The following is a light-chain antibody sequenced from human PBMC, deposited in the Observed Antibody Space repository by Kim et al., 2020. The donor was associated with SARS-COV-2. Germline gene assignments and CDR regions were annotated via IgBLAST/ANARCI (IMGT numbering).Light chain of an antibody. CDR1: SSNTGNNY. V-gene: IGLV1-51*01. CDR3: GTWDNGLSVWV. Sequence: GQNVTVSCSGSSSNTGNNYVSWYRQLPGTAPKLLIDDNDKRPSGIPDRFSGSKSGTSATLAITGLQTGDEADYYCGTWDNGLSVWVFGGGTKLTVL. J-gene: IGLJ3*02. CDR2: DND.